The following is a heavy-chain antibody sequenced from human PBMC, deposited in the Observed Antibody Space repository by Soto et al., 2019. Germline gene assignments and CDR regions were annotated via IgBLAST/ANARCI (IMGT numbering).Heavy chain of an antibody. CDR1: GYTFISYA. CDR2: INAGNGNT. V-gene: IGHV1-3*01. D-gene: IGHD1-26*01. Sequence: QVQLVQSGAEVKKPGASVKVSCKASGYTFISYAMHWVRQAPGQRLEWMGWINAGNGNTKYSQKFQGRVTITRDTSXXTXYXXLSSLRSEDTAVYYCARPHEPLIVGATWAYDAFDIWGQGTMVTVSS. CDR3: ARPHEPLIVGATWAYDAFDI. J-gene: IGHJ3*02.